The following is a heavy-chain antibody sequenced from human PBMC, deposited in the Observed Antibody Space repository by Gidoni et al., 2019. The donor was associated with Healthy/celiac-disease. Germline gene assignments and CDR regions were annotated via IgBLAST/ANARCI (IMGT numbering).Heavy chain of an antibody. CDR1: GYTVTSYY. Sequence: QVQLVQSGDEVKKPGASVKVSCKASGYTVTSYYMHWVRQAPGQGLEWMGIINPSGGSTSYAQKFQGRVTMTRDTSTSTVYMELNSLRSEDTAVYYCARALYGDPTPPDYWGQGTLVTVSS. CDR3: ARALYGDPTPPDY. D-gene: IGHD4-17*01. V-gene: IGHV1-46*01. CDR2: INPSGGST. J-gene: IGHJ4*02.